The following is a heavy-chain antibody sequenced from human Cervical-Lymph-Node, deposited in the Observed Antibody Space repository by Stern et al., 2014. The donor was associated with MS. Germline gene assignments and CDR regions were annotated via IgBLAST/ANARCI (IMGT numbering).Heavy chain of an antibody. Sequence: QVQLQESGPGLVKPSETLSLTCTVSSYSISSGYYWGWIRQAPGKGLEWIGTIYHSGSTYYNPSLKSRVTISVDTSKNPFSLKPISVTAADTAMYYCAREEQQLVHGNWFDPWGQGTLVTVSS. CDR1: SYSISSGYY. V-gene: IGHV4-38-2*02. CDR3: AREEQQLVHGNWFDP. CDR2: IYHSGST. J-gene: IGHJ5*02. D-gene: IGHD6-13*01.